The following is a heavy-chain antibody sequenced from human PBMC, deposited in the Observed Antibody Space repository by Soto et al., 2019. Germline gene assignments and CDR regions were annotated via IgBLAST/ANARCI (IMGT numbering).Heavy chain of an antibody. CDR3: ARKDKSGYFNWFDP. D-gene: IGHD3-22*01. J-gene: IGHJ5*02. CDR2: IFPSDSDT. CDR1: GYRFTSYW. V-gene: IGHV5-51*01. Sequence: GESLKISCRTSGYRFTSYWIAWVRQMPGKGLEWMGIIFPSDSDTRYSPSFQGQVTISADRSTSTVFLQWASLKASDTAVYFCARKDKSGYFNWFDPWGQGTLVTSPQ.